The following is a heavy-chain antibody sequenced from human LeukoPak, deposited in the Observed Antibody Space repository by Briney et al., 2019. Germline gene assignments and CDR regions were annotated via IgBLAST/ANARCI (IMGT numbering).Heavy chain of an antibody. J-gene: IGHJ4*02. CDR3: ARSRVWSGFSFDY. Sequence: SETLSLTCAVYGGSFSGYYWSWIRQPPGKGLEWIGEINHSGSTNYNPSLKSRVTISVDTSKNQFSLKLSSVTAADTAVCYCARSRVWSGFSFDYWGQGTLVTVSS. V-gene: IGHV4-34*01. CDR2: INHSGST. CDR1: GGSFSGYY. D-gene: IGHD3-3*01.